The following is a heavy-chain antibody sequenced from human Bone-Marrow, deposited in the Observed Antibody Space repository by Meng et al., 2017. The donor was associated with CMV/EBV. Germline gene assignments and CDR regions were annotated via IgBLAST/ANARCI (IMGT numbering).Heavy chain of an antibody. J-gene: IGHJ3*02. Sequence: SETLSLTCAVYGGSFSGYYWSWIRQPPGKGLEWIGEINHSGSTNYNPSLKSRVTISVDTSKNQFSLKLSSVTAADTAVYYCARGKLRWYNTPTGAFDIWGQGTRVT. CDR1: GGSFSGYY. CDR3: ARGKLRWYNTPTGAFDI. D-gene: IGHD4-23*01. V-gene: IGHV4-34*01. CDR2: INHSGST.